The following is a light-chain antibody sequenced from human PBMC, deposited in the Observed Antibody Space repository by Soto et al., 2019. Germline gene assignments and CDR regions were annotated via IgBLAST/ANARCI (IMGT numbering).Light chain of an antibody. Sequence: IVLTQSPAPLSLSPGERATLNCWASQSVSTYLAWYQQKPGQAPRLLIYDASSRATGIPARFSGSGSGTDFTLTISSVEPEDFAVYYCQQRSNWITFGQGTRLEIK. CDR2: DAS. J-gene: IGKJ5*01. V-gene: IGKV3-11*01. CDR3: QQRSNWIT. CDR1: QSVSTY.